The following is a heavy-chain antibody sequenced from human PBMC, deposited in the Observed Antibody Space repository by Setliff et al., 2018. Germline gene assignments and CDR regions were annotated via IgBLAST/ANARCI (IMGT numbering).Heavy chain of an antibody. D-gene: IGHD3-22*01. Sequence: VASVKVSCKASGYTFTNYGITWVRQAPGQGLEWTGWINNYNTNTKYAQKLQGRVTMTTDTSTSTAYMELRSLRSDDTAVYYCARINFYVSSGYYYAPDYWGQGTLVTVSS. CDR3: ARINFYVSSGYYYAPDY. V-gene: IGHV1-18*01. CDR1: GYTFTNYG. J-gene: IGHJ4*02. CDR2: INNYNTNT.